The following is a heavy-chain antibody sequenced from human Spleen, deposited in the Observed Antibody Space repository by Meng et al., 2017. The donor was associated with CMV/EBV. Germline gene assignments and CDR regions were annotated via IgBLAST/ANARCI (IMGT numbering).Heavy chain of an antibody. CDR2: ISSRGSTI. Sequence: GLSFSDYYMSWIRQAPGKGLEWVSYISSRGSTIYYADSVKGRFTISRDNAKNSLSLQMNSLRAEDTGVYYCARDGGSEQLVGVFDYWGQGTLVTVSS. V-gene: IGHV3-11*04. D-gene: IGHD6-6*01. CDR1: GLSFSDYY. J-gene: IGHJ4*02. CDR3: ARDGGSEQLVGVFDY.